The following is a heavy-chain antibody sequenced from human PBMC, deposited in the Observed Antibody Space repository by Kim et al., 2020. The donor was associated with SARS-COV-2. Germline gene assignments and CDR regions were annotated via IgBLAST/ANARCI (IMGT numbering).Heavy chain of an antibody. CDR2: ISYDGSNK. CDR1: GFTFSSYA. J-gene: IGHJ6*01. CDR3: ARDEDIVVVVAATEKFSWHYGRDG. D-gene: IGHD2-15*01. Sequence: GGSLRLSCAASGFTFSSYAMHWVRQAPGKGLEWVAVISYDGSNKYYADSVKGRFTISRDNSKNTRYLQMNSLRAEDTAVYYCARDEDIVVVVAATEKFSWHYGRDGGGKGPRSPSPQ. V-gene: IGHV3-30*04.